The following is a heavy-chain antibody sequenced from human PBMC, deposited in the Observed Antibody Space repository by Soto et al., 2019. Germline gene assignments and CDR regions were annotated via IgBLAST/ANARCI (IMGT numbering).Heavy chain of an antibody. CDR3: ARNALTYDILTGYYNSGDFDY. J-gene: IGHJ4*02. CDR2: IYPGDSDT. D-gene: IGHD3-9*01. CDR1: GYSFTSYW. Sequence: LGESLKISCKGSGYSFTSYWIGWVRQMPGKGLEWMGIIYPGDSDTRYSPSFQGQVTISADKSISTAYLQWSSLKASDTAMYYCARNALTYDILTGYYNSGDFDYWGQGTLVTVSS. V-gene: IGHV5-51*01.